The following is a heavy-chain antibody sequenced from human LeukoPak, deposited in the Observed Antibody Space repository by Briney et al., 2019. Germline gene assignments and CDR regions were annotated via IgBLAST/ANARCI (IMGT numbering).Heavy chain of an antibody. D-gene: IGHD3-22*01. CDR1: GFTFISYS. CDR3: ARDYISGYYDFDY. Sequence: GGSLRLSCAASGFTFISYSMNWVRQAPGKGLEWLAYISTSSDYIYYAASVTGRFTISRDNAKNSLYLQVNSLRAEDTALYYCARDYISGYYDFDYWGQGALVTVSS. V-gene: IGHV3-21*05. J-gene: IGHJ4*02. CDR2: ISTSSDYI.